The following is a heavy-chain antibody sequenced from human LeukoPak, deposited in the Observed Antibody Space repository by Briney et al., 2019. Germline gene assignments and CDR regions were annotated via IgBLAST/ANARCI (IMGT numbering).Heavy chain of an antibody. J-gene: IGHJ4*02. Sequence: PGGSLRLSCAASGFTVSSYSMNWVCQAPGKGLEWVSSISSSGSYIYYADSVKGRFTISRDNAKNSLYLQMNSLRAEDTAVYYCARARGGWYSEYWGQGTLVTVSS. D-gene: IGHD6-19*01. V-gene: IGHV3-21*01. CDR2: ISSSGSYI. CDR3: ARARGGWYSEY. CDR1: GFTVSSYS.